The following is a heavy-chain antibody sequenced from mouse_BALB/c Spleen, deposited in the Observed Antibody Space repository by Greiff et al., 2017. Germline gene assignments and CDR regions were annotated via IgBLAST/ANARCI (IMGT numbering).Heavy chain of an antibody. J-gene: IGHJ4*01. CDR3: ARGIYYDYDVSYYYAMDY. V-gene: IGHV8-12*01. CDR2: IYWDDDK. D-gene: IGHD2-4*01. Sequence: QVTLKESGPGILQPSQTLSLTCSFSGFSLSTSGMGVSWIRQPSGKGLEWLAHIYWDDDKRYNPSLKSRLTISKDTSSNQVFLKITSVDTADTATYYCARGIYYDYDVSYYYAMDYWGQGTSVTVSS. CDR1: GFSLSTSGMG.